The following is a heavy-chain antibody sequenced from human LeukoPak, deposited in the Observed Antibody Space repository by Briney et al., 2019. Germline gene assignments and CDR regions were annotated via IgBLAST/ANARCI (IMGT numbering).Heavy chain of an antibody. CDR3: ANTYRGSYYGMDV. V-gene: IGHV3-23*01. D-gene: IGHD1-26*01. CDR2: ISGSGGST. J-gene: IGHJ6*02. Sequence: GGSLRLSCAASGFTFSLYAMSWVRQAPGEGLEWVSAISGSGGSTYYADSVKGRFTISRDNSKNTLYLQMNSLRAEDTAVYYCANTYRGSYYGMDVWGQGTTVTVSS. CDR1: GFTFSLYA.